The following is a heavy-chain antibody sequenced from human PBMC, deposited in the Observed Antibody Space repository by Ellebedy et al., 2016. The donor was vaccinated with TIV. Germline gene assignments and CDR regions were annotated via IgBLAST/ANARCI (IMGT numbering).Heavy chain of an antibody. D-gene: IGHD4-17*01. V-gene: IGHV3-21*01. CDR3: ASAPKDGCFDY. Sequence: GESLKISCAASGFTFSTYTMNWVRQAPGKGLEWVSSISSDSSSTYYADSVKSRFTISRDNAKNSLYLHMNSLRAEDTAMYYCASAPKDGCFDYWGQGTLVTVSS. J-gene: IGHJ4*02. CDR1: GFTFSTYT. CDR2: ISSDSSST.